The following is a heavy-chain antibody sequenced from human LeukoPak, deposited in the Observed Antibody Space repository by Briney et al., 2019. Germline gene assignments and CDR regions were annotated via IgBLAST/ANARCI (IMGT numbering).Heavy chain of an antibody. V-gene: IGHV1-18*01. D-gene: IGHD3-9*01. J-gene: IGHJ4*02. Sequence: EASVKVSCKASGYSFTSYGFTWVRQAPGQGLEWMGWISGYNGNTNYAQKLQGRVTMTTDTSTSTAYMEPRSLRSDDTAVYYCARGPRYFDWLSHGAYFDYWGQGTLVTVSS. CDR3: ARGPRYFDWLSHGAYFDY. CDR2: ISGYNGNT. CDR1: GYSFTSYG.